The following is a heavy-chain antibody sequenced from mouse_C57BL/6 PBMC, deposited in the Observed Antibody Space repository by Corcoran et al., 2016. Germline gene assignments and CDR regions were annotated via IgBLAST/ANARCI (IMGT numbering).Heavy chain of an antibody. J-gene: IGHJ2*01. CDR2: IYPGDGDT. D-gene: IGHD3-2*02. Sequence: QVQLQQSGAELVKPGASVKISCKASGYAFSSYWMNWVKQRPGKGLEWIGQIYPGDGDTNYNGKFKGKATLTADKSSSTAYMQLSSLTSEDSAVYFCARCGAQNYFDYWGQGTTLTVSS. CDR3: ARCGAQNYFDY. CDR1: GYAFSSYW. V-gene: IGHV1-80*01.